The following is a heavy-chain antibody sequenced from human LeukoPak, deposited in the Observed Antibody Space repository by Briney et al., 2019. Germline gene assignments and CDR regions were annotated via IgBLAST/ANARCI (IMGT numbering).Heavy chain of an antibody. CDR2: ISGSGGRT. V-gene: IGHV3-23*01. J-gene: IGHJ6*02. CDR3: AKVMSWYYDFWSGYPYYYGMDV. Sequence: PGGSLRLSCAASGFTFSSYAMSWVRQAPGKGLEWVSAISGSGGRTYYADSVKGRFTIARDNSKNTLYLQMNSLRAEDTAVYYCAKVMSWYYDFWSGYPYYYGMDVWGQGTTVTVSS. CDR1: GFTFSSYA. D-gene: IGHD3-3*01.